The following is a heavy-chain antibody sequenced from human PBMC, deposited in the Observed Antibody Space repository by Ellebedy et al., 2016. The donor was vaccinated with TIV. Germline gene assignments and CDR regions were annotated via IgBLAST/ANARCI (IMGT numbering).Heavy chain of an antibody. D-gene: IGHD4-17*01. J-gene: IGHJ4*02. CDR3: ARGLRTYYFDY. CDR2: IYYSGST. CDR1: GGSISSYY. Sequence: MPSETLSLTCTVSGGSISSYYWSWIRQPPGKGLEWIGYIYYSGSTNYNPSLKSRVTISVDTSKNQFSLKLSSVTAADTAVYYCARGLRTYYFDYWGQGTLVTVSS. V-gene: IGHV4-59*01.